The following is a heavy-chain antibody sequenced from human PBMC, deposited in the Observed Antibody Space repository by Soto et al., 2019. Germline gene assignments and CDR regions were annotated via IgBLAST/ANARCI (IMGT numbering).Heavy chain of an antibody. CDR3: ASFDYYDSSSYLDFGPK. V-gene: IGHV4-59*01. CDR2: IYYSGST. D-gene: IGHD3-22*01. Sequence: TSETLSLTCTVSGGSISSYYWSWIRQPPGKGLEWIGYIYYSGSTNYNPSIKSRDTISEDTSKNQFSLKLSSVTAADTAVYFCASFDYYDSSSYLDFGPKWGQGTPVTVSS. J-gene: IGHJ4*02. CDR1: GGSISSYY.